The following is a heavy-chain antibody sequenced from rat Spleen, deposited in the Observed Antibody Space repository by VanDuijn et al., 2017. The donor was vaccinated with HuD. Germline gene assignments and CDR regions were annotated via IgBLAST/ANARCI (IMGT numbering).Heavy chain of an antibody. J-gene: IGHJ2*01. CDR2: ISRSGTT. D-gene: IGHD1-11*01. CDR3: ARHRNYGGIPFDF. V-gene: IGHV3-1*01. Sequence: EVQLQESGPGLVKPSQSLSLTCSVTGYSITSSYRWNWIRQFPGNEMEWIGHISRSGTTSYNPSLKSRISITRDTSKNQFFLQLTSATTEDTATYYCARHRNYGGIPFDFWGQGVMVSVSS. CDR1: GYSITSSY.